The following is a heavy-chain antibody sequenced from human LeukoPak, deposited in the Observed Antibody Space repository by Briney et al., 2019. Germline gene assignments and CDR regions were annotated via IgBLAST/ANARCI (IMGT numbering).Heavy chain of an antibody. J-gene: IGHJ4*02. CDR2: MNPNSGNT. CDR1: GYTFTSYD. Sequence: ASVKVSCKASGYTFTSYDINWVRQATGQGREWMGWMNPNSGNTGYAQKFQGRVTMTRDTSISTAYMELSSLRSEDTAVYYCARDHSSGWYLIDYWGQGTLVTVSS. CDR3: ARDHSSGWYLIDY. V-gene: IGHV1-8*01. D-gene: IGHD6-19*01.